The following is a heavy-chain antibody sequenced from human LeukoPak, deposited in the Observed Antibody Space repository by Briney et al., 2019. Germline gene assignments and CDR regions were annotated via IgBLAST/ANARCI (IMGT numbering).Heavy chain of an antibody. CDR3: ARLGPSSWFFDY. V-gene: IGHV4-39*01. J-gene: IGHJ4*02. D-gene: IGHD6-13*01. Sequence: SETLSLTCTVSGGSISSSTSGWGWYWGWIRQPPGKGLEWIGSIYYSGSTYYNPSLKSRLTISVDTSKNQFSLTLSSVTAADTAVYYCARLGPSSWFFDYWGQGTLVTVSS. CDR2: IYYSGST. CDR1: GGSISSSTSGWGWY.